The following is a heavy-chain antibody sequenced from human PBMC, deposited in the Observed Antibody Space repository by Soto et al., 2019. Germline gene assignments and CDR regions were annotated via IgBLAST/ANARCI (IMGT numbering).Heavy chain of an antibody. CDR1: GGTFSSYA. Sequence: SVKVSCKASGGTFSSYAISWVRQAPGQGLEWMGGIIPIFGTANYAQKFQGRVTITADESTSTAYMELSSLRSEDTAVYYCASGRFLEWFPLEYYYYGMDVWGRGTTVTVS. CDR2: IIPIFGTA. CDR3: ASGRFLEWFPLEYYYYGMDV. D-gene: IGHD3-3*01. J-gene: IGHJ6*02. V-gene: IGHV1-69*13.